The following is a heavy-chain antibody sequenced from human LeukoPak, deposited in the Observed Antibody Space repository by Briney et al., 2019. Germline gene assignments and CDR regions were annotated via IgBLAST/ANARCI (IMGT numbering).Heavy chain of an antibody. Sequence: GSSVKVSCKASVGTFTSYAISWVRQVPGQGLEWIGGIIPIFCTANYAQKFQGRVTITADKSTSTAYMEVSSLRSEDTAVYYCARVSFGYSSSGEAAGGYWGQGTLVTVSS. D-gene: IGHD6-13*01. CDR2: IIPIFCTA. V-gene: IGHV1-69*06. J-gene: IGHJ4*02. CDR1: VGTFTSYA. CDR3: ARVSFGYSSSGEAAGGY.